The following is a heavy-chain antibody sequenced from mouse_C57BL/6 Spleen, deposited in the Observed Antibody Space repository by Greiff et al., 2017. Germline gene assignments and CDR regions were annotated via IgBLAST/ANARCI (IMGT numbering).Heavy chain of an antibody. CDR3: ARTKAWGLLSDY. Sequence: QVQLKESGAELVRPGASVKLSCKASGYTFTSYWMHWVKQRPGRGLEWIGRIDPNSGGTKYNEKFKSKATLTVDKPSSTAYMQLSSLTSEDSAVYYCARTKAWGLLSDYWGQGTTLTVSS. CDR1: GYTFTSYW. V-gene: IGHV1-72*01. J-gene: IGHJ2*01. D-gene: IGHD2-10*01. CDR2: IDPNSGGT.